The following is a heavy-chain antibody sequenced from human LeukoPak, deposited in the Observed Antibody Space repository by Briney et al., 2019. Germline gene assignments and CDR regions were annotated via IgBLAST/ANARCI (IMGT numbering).Heavy chain of an antibody. V-gene: IGHV4-34*01. D-gene: IGHD3-10*01. CDR1: GGSFSGYY. J-gene: IGHJ5*02. CDR2: INHSGST. Sequence: SETLSLTCAVYGGSFSGYYWSWIRQPPGKGLEWIGEINHSGSTNYNPSLKSRVTISVDTSKNQFSLKLSTVTAADTAVYYCARSYPNYYGSGSRINWFDPWGQGTLVTVSS. CDR3: ARSYPNYYGSGSRINWFDP.